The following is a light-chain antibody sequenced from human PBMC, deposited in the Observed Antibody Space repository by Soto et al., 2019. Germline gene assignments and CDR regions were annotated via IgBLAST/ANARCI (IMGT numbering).Light chain of an antibody. CDR1: QAISSW. CDR2: KAS. Sequence: DIQMTQSPSTLSGSVGDRVTITCRASQAISSWLAWYQQKPGKAPKLLIYKASTLKSGVPSRFSGSGSGTEFTLTISRLQPEDFATYYCQQANSFPLTFGGGTKVDIK. V-gene: IGKV1-5*03. J-gene: IGKJ4*01. CDR3: QQANSFPLT.